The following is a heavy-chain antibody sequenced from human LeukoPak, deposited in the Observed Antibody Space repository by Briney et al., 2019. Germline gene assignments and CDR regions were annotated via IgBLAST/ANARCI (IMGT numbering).Heavy chain of an antibody. D-gene: IGHD3-10*01. V-gene: IGHV1-18*01. J-gene: IGHJ4*02. CDR2: ISAYNGNT. Sequence: ASVKVSCKASGYTFTSYGISWVRQAPGQGLEWMGWISAYNGNTNYAQKLQGRVTMTTDTSTSTAYMELRSLRSDDTAVYYCARDFSYYYGSGSYSYFDYWGQGTLVTVSS. CDR1: GYTFTSYG. CDR3: ARDFSYYYGSGSYSYFDY.